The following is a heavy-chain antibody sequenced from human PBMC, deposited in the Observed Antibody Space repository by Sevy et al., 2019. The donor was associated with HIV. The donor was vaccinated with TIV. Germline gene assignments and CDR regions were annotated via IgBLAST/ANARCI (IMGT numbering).Heavy chain of an antibody. CDR3: AYDPRMYGEYPLAYFDS. J-gene: IGHJ4*02. D-gene: IGHD2-2*01. CDR1: GFTPSTYG. CDR2: IGYDGSNK. V-gene: IGHV3-33*01. Sequence: GGSLRLSCAASGFTPSTYGMHWVRQAPGKGLEWVAVIGYDGSNKYYADSVKGRFTISRDNSKNTLLLQMDSLRAEDTAVYYCAYDPRMYGEYPLAYFDSWGQGTLVTVSS.